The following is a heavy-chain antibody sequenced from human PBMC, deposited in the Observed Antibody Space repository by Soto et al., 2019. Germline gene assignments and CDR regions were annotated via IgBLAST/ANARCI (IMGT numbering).Heavy chain of an antibody. CDR1: GDSISRSSHY. Sequence: PSETLSLTCSVSGDSISRSSHYWGWIRQPPGKGLVWIGSIYYNGDSYYNPSLRSRVALFVDTSKNQFSLRLNSVTVADTAVYFCFVLLGYSSPWWGQGTLVTVSS. J-gene: IGHJ1*01. V-gene: IGHV4-39*01. CDR2: IYYNGDS. CDR3: FVLLGYSSPW. D-gene: IGHD3-22*01.